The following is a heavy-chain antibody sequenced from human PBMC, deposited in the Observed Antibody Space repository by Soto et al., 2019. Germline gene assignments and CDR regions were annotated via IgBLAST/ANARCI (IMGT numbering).Heavy chain of an antibody. Sequence: ASVKVSCKASGYTFTSYGISWVRQAPGQGLEWMGWISAYNGNTNYAQKLQGRVTMTTDTSASTAYMELSSLRSEDTAVYYCAMGTYYYDSSGYYSPRGYYYYGMDVWGQGTTVTVSS. CDR3: AMGTYYYDSSGYYSPRGYYYYGMDV. D-gene: IGHD3-22*01. CDR1: GYTFTSYG. J-gene: IGHJ6*02. CDR2: ISAYNGNT. V-gene: IGHV1-18*01.